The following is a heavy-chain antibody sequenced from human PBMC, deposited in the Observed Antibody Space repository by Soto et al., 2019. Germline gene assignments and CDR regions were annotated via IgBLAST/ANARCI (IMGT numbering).Heavy chain of an antibody. V-gene: IGHV4-39*01. J-gene: IGHJ2*01. CDR3: VRYCGDACASTYWYFYV. Sequence: QVQLQESGPGLVKPSETLSLTCTVSGDSISSNNYYWGWIRQPPGKGLEWIGSIYYTGSAFYNPSLKSRLSMSVDTSTFQFSLTLNSVTAADTAIYYCVRYCGDACASTYWYFYVWGRGPLVTVSA. D-gene: IGHD2-21*01. CDR1: GDSISSNNYY. CDR2: IYYTGSA.